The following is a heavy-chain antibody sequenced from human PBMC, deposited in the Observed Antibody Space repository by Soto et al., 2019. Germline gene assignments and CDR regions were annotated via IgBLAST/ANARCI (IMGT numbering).Heavy chain of an antibody. Sequence: SETLSLTCTVSGDSISSSYWNWIRQAPGKGLEWTGYTDDTGSANYNPSLKSRVTISVDMSKNQYSLKLSSVTAADTAVYYCARGVLEWLLRDSYYYYLDVWGKGTTVTVSS. J-gene: IGHJ6*03. V-gene: IGHV4-59*01. D-gene: IGHD3-3*01. CDR1: GDSISSSY. CDR2: TDDTGSA. CDR3: ARGVLEWLLRDSYYYYLDV.